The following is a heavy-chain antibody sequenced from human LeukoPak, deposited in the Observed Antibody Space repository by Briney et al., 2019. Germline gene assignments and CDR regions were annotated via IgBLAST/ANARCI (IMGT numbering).Heavy chain of an antibody. CDR2: INPNSGGT. D-gene: IGHD3-10*01. Sequence: ASVKVSCKASGYTFTGHYMHWVRQAPGQGLEWMGRINPNSGGTNYAQKFQGRVTMTRDTSISTAYMELSRLRSDDTAVYYCAIQNYYGSRSYDYWGQGTLVTVSS. CDR3: AIQNYYGSRSYDY. CDR1: GYTFTGHY. J-gene: IGHJ4*02. V-gene: IGHV1-2*06.